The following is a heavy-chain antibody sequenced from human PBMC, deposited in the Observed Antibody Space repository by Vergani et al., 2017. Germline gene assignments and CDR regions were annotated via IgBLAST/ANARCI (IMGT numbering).Heavy chain of an antibody. V-gene: IGHV3-20*04. CDR3: ARRGSGNTYYFDY. Sequence: EVQLVESGGGVVRPGGSLRLSCAASGFTFGDYDMNWVRQAPGKGLERVSRVKWNGDSSVYADSVKGRFTISRDNAKNSLYLQMTSLRAEDTAFYYCARRGSGNTYYFDYWGQGALVTVSS. D-gene: IGHD3-10*01. CDR2: VKWNGDSS. CDR1: GFTFGDYD. J-gene: IGHJ4*02.